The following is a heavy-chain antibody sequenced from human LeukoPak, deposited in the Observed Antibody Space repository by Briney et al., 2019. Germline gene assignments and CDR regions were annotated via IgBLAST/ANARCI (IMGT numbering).Heavy chain of an antibody. Sequence: AASVKVSCKASGGTFSSYAISWVRQAPGQGLEWMGGIIPIIGTANYAQKFQGRVTITADESTSTTYMELSSLRSEDTAMYFCARDFDGYYYGSGRPYNWFDPWGQGTLVTVSS. CDR3: ARDFDGYYYGSGRPYNWFDP. J-gene: IGHJ5*02. CDR2: IIPIIGTA. CDR1: GGTFSSYA. V-gene: IGHV1-69*13. D-gene: IGHD3-10*01.